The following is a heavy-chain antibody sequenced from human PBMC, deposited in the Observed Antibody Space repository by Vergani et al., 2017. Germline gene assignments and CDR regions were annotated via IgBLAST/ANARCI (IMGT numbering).Heavy chain of an antibody. D-gene: IGHD3-10*01. J-gene: IGHJ3*02. CDR2: INPSGGST. CDR1: GYTFTSYY. Sequence: QVQLVQSGAEVKKPGASVKVSCKASGYTFTSYYMHWVRQAPGQGLEWMGIINPSGGSTSYAQKFQGRVTMTRDTSTSTVYMELSSLRSEDTAVYYCCTMDSNDAVDIWGQGTMVTVSS. V-gene: IGHV1-46*01. CDR3: CTMDSNDAVDI.